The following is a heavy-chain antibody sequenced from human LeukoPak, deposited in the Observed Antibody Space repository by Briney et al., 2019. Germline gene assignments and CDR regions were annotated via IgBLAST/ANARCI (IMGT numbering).Heavy chain of an antibody. CDR3: ARGGSYFSAFDI. J-gene: IGHJ3*02. Sequence: AGSLTLSCAASGCTVSSNYRSWVRQAPGKGLEWVSIIYSGGSTYYADSVKGRFTISRDNSKNTLYLQMNSVRAEDTAVYYCARGGSYFSAFDIWGQGTMVTVSS. CDR1: GCTVSSNY. CDR2: IYSGGST. D-gene: IGHD1-26*01. V-gene: IGHV3-53*01.